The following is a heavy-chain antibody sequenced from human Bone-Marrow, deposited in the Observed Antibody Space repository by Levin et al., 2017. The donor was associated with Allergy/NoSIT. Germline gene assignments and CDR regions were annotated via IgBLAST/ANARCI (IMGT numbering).Heavy chain of an antibody. CDR3: AREKKAGTYQGFDY. V-gene: IGHV4-4*02. Sequence: KTSETLSLTCGVSGLSISSDNWWTWVRQPPGKGLEWIGEIYHSGSTNYNPSLENRVTMSVDKSKNQFSLKLSSVTAADTALYYCAREKKAGTYQGFDYWGQGTLVTVSS. D-gene: IGHD2-2*01. CDR1: GLSISSDNW. CDR2: IYHSGST. J-gene: IGHJ4*02.